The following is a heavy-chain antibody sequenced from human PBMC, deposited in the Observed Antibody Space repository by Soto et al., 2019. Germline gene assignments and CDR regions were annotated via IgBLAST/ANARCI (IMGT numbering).Heavy chain of an antibody. CDR1: GFTFSSYG. CDR3: ARDRVAYRRDTGGMDV. CDR2: IWYDGSNK. V-gene: IGHV3-33*01. D-gene: IGHD3-3*01. J-gene: IGHJ6*02. Sequence: GVSLRLSCAASGFTFSSYGMHWVRQAPGKGLEWVAVIWYDGSNKYYADSVKGRFTISRDNSKNTLYLQMNSLRAEDTAVYYCARDRVAYRRDTGGMDVWGQGTTVTVSS.